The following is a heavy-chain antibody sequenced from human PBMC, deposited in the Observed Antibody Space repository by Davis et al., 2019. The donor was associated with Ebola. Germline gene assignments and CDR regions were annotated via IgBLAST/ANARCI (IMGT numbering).Heavy chain of an antibody. J-gene: IGHJ3*01. CDR1: GFTFSSYW. D-gene: IGHD3-3*02. CDR3: LRGAMHSYDALDV. V-gene: IGHV3-74*01. CDR2: INSDGSST. Sequence: GESLKISCAASGFTFSSYWMHWVRQAPGKGLVWVSRINSDGSSTSYADSVRGRFSISRDNAKNTLYLQMDSLRADDTSVYYCLRGAMHSYDALDVWGQGTMVTVSS.